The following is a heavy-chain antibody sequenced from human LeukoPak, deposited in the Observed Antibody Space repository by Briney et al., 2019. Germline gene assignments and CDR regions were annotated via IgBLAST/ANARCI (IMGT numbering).Heavy chain of an antibody. Sequence: GGSLRLSCAASGFAFDDYAMHWVRQAPGKGLQWISSINWVGDTSSYADSVKGRFTVSRDNTEGSLYLQMDSLRSEDTALYYCAKDRQYGDYGGGDFFDSWGQGPWSPSPQ. CDR3: AKDRQYGDYGGGDFFDS. J-gene: IGHJ4*02. V-gene: IGHV3-43D*03. CDR1: GFAFDDYA. D-gene: IGHD4-17*01. CDR2: INWVGDTS.